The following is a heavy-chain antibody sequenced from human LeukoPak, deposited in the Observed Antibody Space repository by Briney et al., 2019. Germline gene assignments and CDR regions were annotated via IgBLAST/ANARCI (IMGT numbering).Heavy chain of an antibody. V-gene: IGHV3-15*01. CDR3: TTDRAFPY. CDR2: IKSKTDGRTT. Sequence: GGSLRLSCAASGFTFSNAWMHWVRQAPGKGLEWVGRIKSKTDGRTTDYAAPVKGRFTISRDDSKNTLYLQMNSLKTEDTAVYYCTTDRAFPYWGQGTLVTVSS. CDR1: GFTFSNAW. J-gene: IGHJ4*02.